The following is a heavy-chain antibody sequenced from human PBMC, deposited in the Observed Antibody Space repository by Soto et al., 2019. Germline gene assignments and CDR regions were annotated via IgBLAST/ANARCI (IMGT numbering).Heavy chain of an antibody. CDR2: ISSTTNYI. V-gene: IGHV3-21*06. CDR1: GFTFTRYS. Sequence: PGGSLRLSFAASGFTFTRYSMNCVRQAPGKGLEWVSSISSTTNYIYYGDSMKGRFTISRDNAKNSLYLEMNSLRAEDTAVYYCARESEDLTSNFDYWGQGTLVTVS. CDR3: ARESEDLTSNFDY. J-gene: IGHJ4*02.